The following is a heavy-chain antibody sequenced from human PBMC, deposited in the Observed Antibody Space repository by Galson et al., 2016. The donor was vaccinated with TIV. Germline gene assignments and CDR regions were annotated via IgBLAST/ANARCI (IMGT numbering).Heavy chain of an antibody. J-gene: IGHJ3*02. V-gene: IGHV5-51*01. D-gene: IGHD3-9*01. CDR1: GYSFTSYW. Sequence: QSGAEVKKPGESLKISCKGSGYSFTSYWIAWVRQMPGKGLELMGVIHPGDSDTRYSPSFQGPVSISADRSICTAYLQWSSLKASDTAMYYCAKQLDFDQRVLDAFHIWGQGTLLTVSS. CDR2: IHPGDSDT. CDR3: AKQLDFDQRVLDAFHI.